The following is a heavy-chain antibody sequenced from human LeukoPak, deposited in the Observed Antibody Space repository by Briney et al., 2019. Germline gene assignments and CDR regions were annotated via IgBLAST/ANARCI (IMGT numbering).Heavy chain of an antibody. J-gene: IGHJ4*02. V-gene: IGHV3-23*01. D-gene: IGHD5-18*01. CDR1: GFTFSRHS. Sequence: PGGSLRLSCAASGFTFSRHSINWVRQAPGKGLEWVSAISGSGGSTYYADSVKGRFTISRDNSKNTLYLQMNSLRAEDTAVYYCAKGYSYGYYVVDYWGQGTLVTVSS. CDR3: AKGYSYGYYVVDY. CDR2: ISGSGGST.